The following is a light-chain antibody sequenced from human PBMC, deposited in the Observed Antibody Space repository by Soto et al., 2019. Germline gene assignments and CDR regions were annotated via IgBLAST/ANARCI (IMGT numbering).Light chain of an antibody. J-gene: IGLJ1*01. CDR3: CSLTTSHTYV. Sequence: SALTQPASVSGSPGQSITISCTGTSSDIGHYDYVSWYQQHPGKAPKLMIYHVTYRPSGVSNRYSGSKSGNSASLTISGLQADDEADYYCCSLTTSHTYVFGSGTKVPVL. CDR2: HVT. V-gene: IGLV2-14*03. CDR1: SSDIGHYDY.